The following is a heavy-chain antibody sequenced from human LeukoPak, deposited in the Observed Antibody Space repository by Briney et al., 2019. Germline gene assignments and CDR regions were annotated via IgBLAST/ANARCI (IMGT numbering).Heavy chain of an antibody. CDR1: AASPSSSSYY. Sequence: PETLSLTCPLSAASPSSSSYYWGWLRQPPGRGLEWFGPIYYSGSIYYNPSLKSRVPLSLETSKNPLSLKLLSVTAADTAVYCCARVTSLRSYYTDVWGKGSTVSVSS. V-gene: IGHV4-39*07. CDR3: ARVTSLRSYYTDV. J-gene: IGHJ6*03. D-gene: IGHD2-21*02. CDR2: IYYSGSI.